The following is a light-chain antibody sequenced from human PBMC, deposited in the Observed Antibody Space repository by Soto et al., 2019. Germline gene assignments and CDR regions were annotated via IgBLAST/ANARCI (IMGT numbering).Light chain of an antibody. CDR2: EVT. CDR1: SSDVGSYNR. V-gene: IGLV2-18*02. J-gene: IGLJ1*01. CDR3: NSYAISGTYV. Sequence: QSALTQPPSVSGSPGQSVAISCIGDSSDVGSYNRVSWYQQSPGTAPKLIIYEVTTRPSGVPDRFSGSKSGNTASLTISGLQAEHEAEHYCNSYAISGTYVFGTGTKVTVL.